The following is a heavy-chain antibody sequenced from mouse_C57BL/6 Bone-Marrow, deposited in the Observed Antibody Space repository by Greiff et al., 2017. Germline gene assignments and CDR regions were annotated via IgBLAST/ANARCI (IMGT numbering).Heavy chain of an antibody. CDR2: SRNKANDYTT. CDR1: GFTFSDFY. D-gene: IGHD1-1*02. CDR3: ARTYGPDAMDY. Sequence: EVMLVESGGGLVQSGRSLRLSCATSGFTFSDFYMEWVRQAPGKGLEWIAASRNKANDYTTEYSASVKGRFIVARDTSQSILYLQMNALRAEDTAIYYCARTYGPDAMDYWGQGTSVTVSS. J-gene: IGHJ4*01. V-gene: IGHV7-1*01.